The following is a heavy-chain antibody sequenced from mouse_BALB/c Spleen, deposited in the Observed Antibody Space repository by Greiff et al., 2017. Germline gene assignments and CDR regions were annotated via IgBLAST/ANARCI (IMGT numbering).Heavy chain of an antibody. D-gene: IGHD2-4*01. CDR1: GFTFSSYA. Sequence: EVKLVESGGGLVKPGGSLKLSCAASGFTFSSYAMSWVRQTPEKRLEWVASISSGGSTYYPDSVKGRFTISRDNARNILYLQMSSLRSEDTAMYYCARGRDYPSLNYWGQGTTLTVSS. V-gene: IGHV5-6-5*01. CDR3: ARGRDYPSLNY. J-gene: IGHJ2*01. CDR2: ISSGGST.